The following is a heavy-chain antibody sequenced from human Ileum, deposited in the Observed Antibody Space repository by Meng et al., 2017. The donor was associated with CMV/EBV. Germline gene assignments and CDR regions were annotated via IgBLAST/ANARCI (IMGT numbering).Heavy chain of an antibody. CDR3: ARGERFCSSTGCSWDD. CDR2: ISSSGSTI. Sequence: GGSLRLSCAASGFTFSSYELNWVRQAPGKGLEWVSYISSSGSTIYYADSVKGRFTISRDNTKNSLYLQMNSLTAEDTAVYYCARGERFCSSTGCSWDDWGQGTVVTVSS. J-gene: IGHJ4*01. D-gene: IGHD2-2*01. CDR1: GFTFSSYE. V-gene: IGHV3-48*03.